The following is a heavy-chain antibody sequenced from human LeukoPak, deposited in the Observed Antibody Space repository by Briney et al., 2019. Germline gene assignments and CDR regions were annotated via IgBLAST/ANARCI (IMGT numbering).Heavy chain of an antibody. CDR3: ARTYCSSASCYWVFDY. Sequence: ASVKASCKASGYTPTSYGISWVRQAPGQGLEWMGWISAYNGNTNYAQKLQGRVTMTTDTSTSTAYMELRSLRSDDTAVYYCARTYCSSASCYWVFDYWGQGDLVTVSS. D-gene: IGHD2-2*01. CDR2: ISAYNGNT. J-gene: IGHJ4*02. V-gene: IGHV1-18*04. CDR1: GYTPTSYG.